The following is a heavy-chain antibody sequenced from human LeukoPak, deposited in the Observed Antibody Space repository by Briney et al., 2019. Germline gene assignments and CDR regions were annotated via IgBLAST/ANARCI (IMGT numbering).Heavy chain of an antibody. J-gene: IGHJ6*03. Sequence: PGGSLRLSCAASEFSVGSNYMTWVRQAPGKGLEWVSLIYSGGSTYYADSVKGRFTISRDNSKNTLYLQMNSLRAEDTAVYYCAKEDRHTPGRSAGVRGYMDVWGKGTTVTVSS. D-gene: IGHD3-10*01. CDR3: AKEDRHTPGRSAGVRGYMDV. V-gene: IGHV3-66*01. CDR2: IYSGGST. CDR1: EFSVGSNY.